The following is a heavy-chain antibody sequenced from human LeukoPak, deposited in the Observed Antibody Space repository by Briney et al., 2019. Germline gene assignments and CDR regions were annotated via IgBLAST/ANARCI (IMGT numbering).Heavy chain of an antibody. J-gene: IGHJ6*03. V-gene: IGHV1-8*03. CDR1: GYTFTSYD. CDR3: ARGPRITLIRGGQWYYYMDV. D-gene: IGHD3-10*01. Sequence: ASVKVSCKASGYTFTSYDINWVRQATGQGLEWMGWMNPNSGNTGYAQKFQGRVTITRNTSISTAYMELSSLRSEDTAVYYCARGPRITLIRGGQWYYYMDVWGKGTTVTISS. CDR2: MNPNSGNT.